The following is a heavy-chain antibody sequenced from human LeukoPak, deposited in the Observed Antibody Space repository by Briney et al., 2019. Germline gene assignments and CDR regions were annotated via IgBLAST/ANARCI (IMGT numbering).Heavy chain of an antibody. CDR2: IYYSGST. Sequence: PSETLSLTCTVSGGSISSSSYYWGWLRQPPGKGLEWIGSIYYSGSTYYNPSRKSRVTISVDTSKNQFSLKLSSVAAADTAVYYCARDRGLTFGGATDPWGQGTLVTVSS. CDR3: ARDRGLTFGGATDP. CDR1: GGSISSSSYY. J-gene: IGHJ5*02. V-gene: IGHV4-39*07. D-gene: IGHD3-16*01.